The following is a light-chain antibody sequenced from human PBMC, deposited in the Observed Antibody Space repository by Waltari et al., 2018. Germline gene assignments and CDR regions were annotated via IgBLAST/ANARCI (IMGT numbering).Light chain of an antibody. CDR1: SYSNGAGSA. Sequence: QSVLTHPPSVSAAPGQRVTIPCTGSSYSNGAGSAVNWYQQLPGTAPKLLIYGHNNRPSGVPDRFSGSKSGTSASLAITGLQAEDEADYYCQSYDSSLSGSVFGGGTILTVL. CDR2: GHN. J-gene: IGLJ2*01. CDR3: QSYDSSLSGSV. V-gene: IGLV1-40*01.